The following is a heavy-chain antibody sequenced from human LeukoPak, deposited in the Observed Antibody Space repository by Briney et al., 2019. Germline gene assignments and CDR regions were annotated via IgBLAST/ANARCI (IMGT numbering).Heavy chain of an antibody. CDR2: IKQDGSEK. V-gene: IGHV3-7*01. CDR1: GFTFSRYW. CDR3: ARDQHYMDV. Sequence: GGSLRLSCAPSGFTFSRYWMSWVRQAPGKGLEWVANIKQDGSEKYYVDSVKGRFTISRDNAKNSLYLQMNSLRAEDTAVYYCARDQHYMDVWDKGTTVTVSS. J-gene: IGHJ6*03.